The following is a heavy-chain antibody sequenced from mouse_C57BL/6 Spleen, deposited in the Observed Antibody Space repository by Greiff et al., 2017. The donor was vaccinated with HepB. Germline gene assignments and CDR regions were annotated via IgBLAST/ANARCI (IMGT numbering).Heavy chain of an antibody. D-gene: IGHD2-4*01. CDR1: GYTFTSYW. V-gene: IGHV1-72*01. Sequence: QVHVKQPGAELVKPGASVKLSCKASGYTFTSYWMHWVKQRPGRGLEWIGRIDPNSGGTKYNEKFKSKATLTVDKPSSTAYMQLSSLTSEDSAVYYCAREGGYYDYDGDYYAMDYWGQGTSVTVSS. CDR3: AREGGYYDYDGDYYAMDY. CDR2: IDPNSGGT. J-gene: IGHJ4*01.